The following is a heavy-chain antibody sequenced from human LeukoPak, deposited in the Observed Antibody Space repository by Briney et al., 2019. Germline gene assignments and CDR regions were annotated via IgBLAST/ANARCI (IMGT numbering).Heavy chain of an antibody. Sequence: GASVKVSCKASGYTFTSYYMHWVRQAPGQGLEWMGIVNPSGGSTSYAQKFQGRVTMTRDTSTSTVYMELSSLRSEDTAVYYCARERYNWKANGNFDYWAREPWSPSPQ. CDR1: GYTFTSYY. CDR2: VNPSGGST. CDR3: ARERYNWKANGNFDY. V-gene: IGHV1-46*03. D-gene: IGHD1-1*01. J-gene: IGHJ4*02.